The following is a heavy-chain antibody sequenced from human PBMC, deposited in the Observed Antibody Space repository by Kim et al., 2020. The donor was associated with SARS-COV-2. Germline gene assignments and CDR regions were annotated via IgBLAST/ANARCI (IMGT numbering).Heavy chain of an antibody. V-gene: IGHV4-39*01. D-gene: IGHD3-10*01. Sequence: SETLSLTCTVSGGSISSSSYYWGWIRQPPGKGLEWIGSIYYSGSTYYNPSLKSRVTISVDTSKNQFSLKLSSVTAADTAVYYCATANTRITMVRGVIVYDARFDPWGQGTLVTVSS. CDR1: GGSISSSSYY. J-gene: IGHJ5*02. CDR3: ATANTRITMVRGVIVYDARFDP. CDR2: IYYSGST.